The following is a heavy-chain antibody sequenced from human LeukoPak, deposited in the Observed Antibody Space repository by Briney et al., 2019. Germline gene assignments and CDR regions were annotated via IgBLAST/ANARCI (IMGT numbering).Heavy chain of an antibody. V-gene: IGHV4-34*01. CDR2: INHSGST. D-gene: IGHD2-2*01. Sequence: SETLSLTCAVYGGSFSGYCWSWIRQPPGKGLEWIGEINHSGSTNYNPSLKSRVTISVDTSKNQFSLKLSSVTAADTAVYYCASSPYCSSTSCSGQNWGQGTLVTVSS. J-gene: IGHJ4*02. CDR1: GGSFSGYC. CDR3: ASSPYCSSTSCSGQN.